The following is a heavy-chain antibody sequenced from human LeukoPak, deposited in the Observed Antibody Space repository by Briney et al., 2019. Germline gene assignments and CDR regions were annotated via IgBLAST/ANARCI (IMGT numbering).Heavy chain of an antibody. CDR3: ARLGLEASDNRGFYYLDY. D-gene: IGHD3-22*01. Sequence: GESLKISCKGSGYSFTNFWIGWGRQMPGKGLEWMGTIYPGDSDIRYRPSFQGQVTISADKSISTAYLQWSSLKASDTAMYYCARLGLEASDNRGFYYLDYWAQGTLVTVSS. V-gene: IGHV5-51*01. J-gene: IGHJ4*02. CDR2: IYPGDSDI. CDR1: GYSFTNFW.